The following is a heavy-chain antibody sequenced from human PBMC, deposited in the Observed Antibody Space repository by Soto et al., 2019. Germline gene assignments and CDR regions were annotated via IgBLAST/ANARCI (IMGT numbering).Heavy chain of an antibody. V-gene: IGHV4-30-2*01. CDR3: ARGMTTVTTYDY. Sequence: SDTLSLTCAVYGGSISSCFYSWSWIRQPPGKGLEWIGYIYHSGSTYYNPSLKSRVTISVDRSKNQFSLNLSSVTAADTAVYYCARGMTTVTTYDYWGQGTLVTVSS. CDR1: GGSISSCFYS. J-gene: IGHJ4*02. CDR2: IYHSGST. D-gene: IGHD4-4*01.